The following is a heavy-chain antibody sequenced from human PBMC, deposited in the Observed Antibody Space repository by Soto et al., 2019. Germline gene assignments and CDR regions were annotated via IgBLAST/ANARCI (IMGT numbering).Heavy chain of an antibody. CDR3: ARGYPLWSPYFYYYMDV. V-gene: IGHV3-33*07. Sequence: SLRLSCAATGHTLDTYAMYSVRQSPGTVLEWVAVSWSDGTNKDYADSLKVRFTISRDNSMNTLYLQMNRLRAEDTAAYYCARGYPLWSPYFYYYMDVWGQGITVTVSS. CDR2: SWSDGTNK. D-gene: IGHD5-18*01. CDR1: GHTLDTYA. J-gene: IGHJ6*03.